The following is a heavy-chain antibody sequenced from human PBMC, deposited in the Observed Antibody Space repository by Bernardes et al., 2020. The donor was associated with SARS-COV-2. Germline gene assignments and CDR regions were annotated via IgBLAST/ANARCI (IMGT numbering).Heavy chain of an antibody. CDR3: ARPAVDFWSGYPNYGMDV. CDR1: GGSISSSSYY. D-gene: IGHD3-3*01. J-gene: IGHJ6*02. V-gene: IGHV4-39*01. CDR2: IYYSGST. Sequence: SETLSLTCTVSGGSISSSSYYWGWIHQPPGKGLEWIGSIYYSGSTYYNPSLKSRVTISVDTSKNQFSLKLSSVTAADTAVYYCARPAVDFWSGYPNYGMDVWGQGTTVTVSS.